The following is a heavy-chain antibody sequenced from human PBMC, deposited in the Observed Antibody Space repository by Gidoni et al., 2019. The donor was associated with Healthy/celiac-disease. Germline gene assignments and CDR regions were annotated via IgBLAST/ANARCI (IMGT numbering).Heavy chain of an antibody. Sequence: QVQLQQWGAGLLKPSETLSLTCAVYGGSFSGYYWSWIRQPPGKGLEWIGEINHSGSTNYNPSLKSRVTISVDTSKNQFSLKLSSVTAADTAVYYCARQTFPIAAAGTGWFDPWGQGTLVTVSS. CDR1: GGSFSGYY. J-gene: IGHJ5*02. V-gene: IGHV4-34*01. CDR3: ARQTFPIAAAGTGWFDP. D-gene: IGHD6-13*01. CDR2: INHSGST.